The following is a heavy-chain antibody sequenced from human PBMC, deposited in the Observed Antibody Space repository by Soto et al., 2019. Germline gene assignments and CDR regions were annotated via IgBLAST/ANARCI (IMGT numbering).Heavy chain of an antibody. CDR3: ARYPLGVYSSSSSWFDP. D-gene: IGHD6-6*01. CDR1: GYTFTSYG. V-gene: IGHV1-18*01. CDR2: ISAYNGNT. J-gene: IGHJ5*01. Sequence: QVQLVQSGAEVKKPGASVKVSCKASGYTFTSYGVSWVRQAPGQGLEWMGWISAYNGNTNYAQKLQGRVTMTTDTSTRTTYMELRSLRSEDTAVYYWARYPLGVYSSSSSWFDPRGQGTLVTLSS.